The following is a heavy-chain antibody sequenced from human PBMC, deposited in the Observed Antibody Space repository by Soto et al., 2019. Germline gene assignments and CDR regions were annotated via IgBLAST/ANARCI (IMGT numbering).Heavy chain of an antibody. Sequence: QGQLVQSGAEVKKPGASVKVSCEAFGYTFTGYYIHWVRQAPGQGLEWVGWINPNSGGTNYAQKFQGRVTMTRGTSINTAYMEVSRLRSDDTAVYYCARQLAYCGGDCYTEPIDYWGQGTLVTVSS. CDR3: ARQLAYCGGDCYTEPIDY. CDR2: INPNSGGT. J-gene: IGHJ4*02. CDR1: GYTFTGYY. D-gene: IGHD2-21*02. V-gene: IGHV1-2*02.